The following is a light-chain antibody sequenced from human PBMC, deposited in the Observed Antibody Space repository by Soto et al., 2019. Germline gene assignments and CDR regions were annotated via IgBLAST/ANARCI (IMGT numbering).Light chain of an antibody. Sequence: QSALTQPRSVSGSPGQSVTISCTGTNSDVGTYNYVSWYQQHPGKAPKLIIYDVTKRPSGVPDRFSGSKSGKTASLIISGLQAADEAEYYCCCCSYAGSSSFRVLFGGGTQLTVL. CDR2: DVT. CDR3: CSYAGSSSFRVL. J-gene: IGLJ2*01. V-gene: IGLV2-11*01. CDR1: NSDVGTYNY.